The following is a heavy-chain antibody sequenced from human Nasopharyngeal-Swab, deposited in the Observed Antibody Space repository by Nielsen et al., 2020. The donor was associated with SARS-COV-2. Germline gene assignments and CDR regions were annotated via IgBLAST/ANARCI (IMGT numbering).Heavy chain of an antibody. Sequence: ASAKVSSKASGYTFTGYFMHWVRQATGHALEWMGWIIPNSGGTNCAQKSQGRVTMTRDTSISTAYTELSSLRSDDTAVYYCSRDRVCSGGSCYRVDAFDIWGQGAMVTVSS. CDR3: SRDRVCSGGSCYRVDAFDI. CDR2: IIPNSGGT. V-gene: IGHV1-2*02. D-gene: IGHD2-15*01. J-gene: IGHJ3*02. CDR1: GYTFTGYF.